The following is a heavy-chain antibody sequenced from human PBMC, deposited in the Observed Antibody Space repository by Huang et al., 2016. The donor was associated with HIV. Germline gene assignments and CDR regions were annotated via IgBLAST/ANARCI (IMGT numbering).Heavy chain of an antibody. CDR2: IISSSSCI. V-gene: IGHV3-48*01. J-gene: IGHJ4*02. CDR1: GFTFSTYS. Sequence: EVQLVESGGGLVQPGGSLRLSCAASGFTFSTYSMNWVRQAPGKGLGWVSFIISSSSCIYYADSVKGRFTISRDNAKNSLYLQMSSLIAEDTAVYYCARESPRTGPKYCSGGSCYSDYWGQGTLLTVSS. D-gene: IGHD2-15*01. CDR3: ARESPRTGPKYCSGGSCYSDY.